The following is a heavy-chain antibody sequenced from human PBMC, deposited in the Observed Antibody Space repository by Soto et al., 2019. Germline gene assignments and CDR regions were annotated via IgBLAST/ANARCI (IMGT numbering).Heavy chain of an antibody. CDR2: ISYDGSNK. Sequence: GGSLRLSCAASGFTFSSYGMHWVRQAPGKGLEWVAVISYDGSNKYYADSLKGRFTVSRDNSKNTLYPQMSSLRAEDTAVYYCVKDRSSGWPYYYGMDVWGQGTTVTVSS. V-gene: IGHV3-30*18. CDR1: GFTFSSYG. CDR3: VKDRSSGWPYYYGMDV. J-gene: IGHJ6*02. D-gene: IGHD6-19*01.